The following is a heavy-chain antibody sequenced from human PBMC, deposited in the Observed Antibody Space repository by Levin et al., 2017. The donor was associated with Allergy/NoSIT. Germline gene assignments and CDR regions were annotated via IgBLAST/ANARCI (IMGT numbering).Heavy chain of an antibody. D-gene: IGHD3-10*01. V-gene: IGHV3-48*01. Sequence: GGSLRLSCAASGFTFSSYSMNWVRQAPGKGLEWVSYISSSSSTIYYADSVKGRFTISRDNAKNSLYLQMNSLRAEDTAVYYCARDLWFGGFDYWGQGTLVTVSS. CDR1: GFTFSSYS. CDR3: ARDLWFGGFDY. J-gene: IGHJ4*02. CDR2: ISSSSSTI.